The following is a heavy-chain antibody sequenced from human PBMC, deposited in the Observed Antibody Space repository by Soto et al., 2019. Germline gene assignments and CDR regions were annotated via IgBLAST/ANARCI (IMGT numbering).Heavy chain of an antibody. CDR3: ARGISPKYCSGGTCYALGAFDI. V-gene: IGHV1-2*02. CDR2: LNPNSGGT. J-gene: IGHJ3*02. CDR1: GYTFTGYY. D-gene: IGHD2-15*01. Sequence: ASVKVSCKASGYTFTGYYMHWVRQAPGQGLEWMGWLNPNSGGTNYAQKFQGRVNMTRVTSISTAYMELRRLRSDDTAVYSCARGISPKYCSGGTCYALGAFDIWG.